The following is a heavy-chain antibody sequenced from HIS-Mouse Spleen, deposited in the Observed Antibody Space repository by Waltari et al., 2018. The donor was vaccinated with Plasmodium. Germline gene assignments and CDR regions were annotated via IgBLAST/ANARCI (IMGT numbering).Heavy chain of an antibody. CDR1: GFTFDDYA. Sequence: EVQLVESGGGLVQPGRSLRLSCAASGFTFDDYAMHWVRQAPGKGLEWVSGISWNSGSIGYADSVKGRFTISRDNAKNSLYLQMNSLRAEDTALYYCAKDISQSGYDFWYFDLWGRGTLVTVSS. J-gene: IGHJ2*01. CDR2: ISWNSGSI. CDR3: AKDISQSGYDFWYFDL. V-gene: IGHV3-9*01. D-gene: IGHD5-12*01.